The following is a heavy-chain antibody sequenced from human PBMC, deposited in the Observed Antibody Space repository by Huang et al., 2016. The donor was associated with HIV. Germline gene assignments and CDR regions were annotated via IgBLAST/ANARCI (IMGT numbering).Heavy chain of an antibody. CDR2: IRGVGVST. CDR3: AKGEFVGESYFDQ. V-gene: IGHV3-23*01. J-gene: IGHJ4*02. D-gene: IGHD3-10*01. Sequence: VQLLESGGGLVQPGGSRRLSCAASGFTFSSYAMSWVRQGPGKGLGGGSPIRGVGVSTYHADSVKGRFTTSRDNSENMLYLQMHTLRAEDTAVYYCAKGEFVGESYFDQWGQGTLVTVSS. CDR1: GFTFSSYA.